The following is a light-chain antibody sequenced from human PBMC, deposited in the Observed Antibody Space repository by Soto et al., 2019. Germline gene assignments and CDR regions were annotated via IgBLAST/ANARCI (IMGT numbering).Light chain of an antibody. J-gene: IGKJ1*01. Sequence: EIVMTQSPATLSVPPGEIATLSCRASQSVSSNLAWYQQEPGQAPTLLIYGASNRANSIPGRFSGSGSGIEFTVIISSLQYKDFAVYYCQRYNNWLWTFGQGTKVESK. V-gene: IGKV3-15*01. CDR2: GAS. CDR3: QRYNNWLWT. CDR1: QSVSSN.